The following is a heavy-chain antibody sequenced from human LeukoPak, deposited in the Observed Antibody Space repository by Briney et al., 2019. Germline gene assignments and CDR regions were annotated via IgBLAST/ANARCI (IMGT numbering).Heavy chain of an antibody. CDR1: GLTFSSYT. V-gene: IGHV3-48*01. CDR2: ISSSSSTI. CDR3: ARDSPQALAILHAFDI. D-gene: IGHD5-12*01. Sequence: GGSLRLSCAASGLTFSSYTMNWVRQAPGKGLQWVSKISSSSSTIYYADSVKGRFTISRDNAKNSLYLQMNSLRAEDTAVYYCARDSPQALAILHAFDIWGHGTMVTVSS. J-gene: IGHJ3*02.